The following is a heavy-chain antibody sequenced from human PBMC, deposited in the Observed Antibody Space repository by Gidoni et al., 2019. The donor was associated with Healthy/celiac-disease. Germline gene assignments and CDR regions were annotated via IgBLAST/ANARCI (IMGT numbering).Heavy chain of an antibody. CDR2: IWYDGSNK. J-gene: IGHJ6*02. Sequence: QVQLVESGGGVVQPGRSLRLSCAASGFTFSSYGMHWVRQAPGKGLEWVAVIWYDGSNKCYADSVKGRFTISRDNSKNTLYLQMNSLRAEDTAVYYCARDNNGGDTAMVYGMDVWGQGTTVTVSS. CDR3: ARDNNGGDTAMVYGMDV. D-gene: IGHD5-18*01. V-gene: IGHV3-33*01. CDR1: GFTFSSYG.